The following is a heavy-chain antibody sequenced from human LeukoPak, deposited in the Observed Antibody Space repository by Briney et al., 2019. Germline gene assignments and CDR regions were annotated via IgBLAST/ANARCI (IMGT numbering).Heavy chain of an antibody. Sequence: GGSLRLSCAASGFTFSSYAMSWVRQAPGKGLEWVSAISGSGGSTYYADSVKGRFTISRDNSKNTLYLQMNSLRAEDTAVYYCAKNRGFGIVGAIDYWGQGTLVTVSS. CDR1: GFTFSSYA. D-gene: IGHD1-26*01. V-gene: IGHV3-23*01. CDR2: ISGSGGST. J-gene: IGHJ4*02. CDR3: AKNRGFGIVGAIDY.